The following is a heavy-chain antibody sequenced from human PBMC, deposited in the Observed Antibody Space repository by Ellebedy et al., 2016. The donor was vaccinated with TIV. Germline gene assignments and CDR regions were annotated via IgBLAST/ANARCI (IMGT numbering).Heavy chain of an antibody. CDR3: TRLYCSSISCYVAMDV. D-gene: IGHD2-2*01. V-gene: IGHV3-74*01. J-gene: IGHJ6*02. CDR1: GFTFSTYW. CDR2: ISNDGRST. Sequence: GESLKISCAASGFTFSTYWMQWVRQVPGKGLVWLSYISNDGRSTTYADAVKGRFTISRDNAKNTLHLHMNSLRVEDTAVYYCTRLYCSSISCYVAMDVWGQGTTVTVSS.